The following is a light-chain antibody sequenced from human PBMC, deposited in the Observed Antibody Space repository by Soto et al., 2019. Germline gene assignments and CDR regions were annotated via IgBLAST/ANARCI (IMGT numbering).Light chain of an antibody. CDR1: QNISRW. Sequence: DIQMTQSPSTLSASVGDRVIITCRASQNISRWLAWYQQKPGKAPNLIMYKASSLEGGVASRFSGSGSGTEFTLTISSLQPDDFGTYYCQHFNSYPITFGQGTRLEIK. J-gene: IGKJ5*01. CDR3: QHFNSYPIT. V-gene: IGKV1-5*03. CDR2: KAS.